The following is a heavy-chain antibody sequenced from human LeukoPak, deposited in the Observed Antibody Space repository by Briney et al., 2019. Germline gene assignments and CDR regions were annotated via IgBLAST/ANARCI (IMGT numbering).Heavy chain of an antibody. CDR1: GYTFTSYG. V-gene: IGHV1-18*01. CDR2: VSCYDGNT. D-gene: IGHD3-22*01. J-gene: IGHJ4*02. CDR3: ARDSGPSGFPL. Sequence: ASVKVSCKASGYTFTSYGISWVRQAPGEGLEWMGWVSCYDGNTKYPQKVQGRVTMTTDTSTSTVYMEVRSLRSDDTAMYYCARDSGPSGFPLWGQGTLVTVSS.